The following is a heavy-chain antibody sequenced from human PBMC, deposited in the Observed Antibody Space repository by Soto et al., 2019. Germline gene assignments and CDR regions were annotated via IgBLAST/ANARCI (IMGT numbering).Heavy chain of an antibody. J-gene: IGHJ4*02. CDR1: GGSFSGYY. Sequence: SETLSLTCAVYGGSFSGYYWSWIRQPPGKGLEWIGEINHSGSTNYNPSLKSRVTISVDTSKNQFSLKLSSVTAADTAVYYCARGWSGYYFKTQTPFDYWGQGTLVTVSS. D-gene: IGHD3-3*01. CDR3: ARGWSGYYFKTQTPFDY. CDR2: INHSGST. V-gene: IGHV4-34*01.